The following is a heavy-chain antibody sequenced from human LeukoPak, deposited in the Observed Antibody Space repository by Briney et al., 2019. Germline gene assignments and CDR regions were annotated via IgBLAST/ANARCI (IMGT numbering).Heavy chain of an antibody. J-gene: IGHJ5*02. CDR1: VYTFTHYY. CDR2: INPNSGAT. V-gene: IGHV1-2*02. Sequence: GASVNVSFMASVYTFTHYYMHWVRQAPGQGLEWMGWINPNSGATNYAQNVQGRVSMTRDTSISTAYMELSRLRSDDTAFYYCARTGTPTADWFDPWGQGALVTVSS. CDR3: ARTGTPTADWFDP. D-gene: IGHD1-1*01.